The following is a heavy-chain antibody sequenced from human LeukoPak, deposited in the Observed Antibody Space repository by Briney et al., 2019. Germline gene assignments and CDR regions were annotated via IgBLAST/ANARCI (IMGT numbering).Heavy chain of an antibody. D-gene: IGHD3-10*01. CDR2: IYTSGST. V-gene: IGHV4-4*07. J-gene: IGHJ6*03. CDR1: GGSISSYY. CDR3: ARSRGVLGVYYHYMDV. Sequence: SETLSLTCTVSGGSISSYYWSWIRQPAGKGLEWIGRIYTSGSTNYNPSLKSRVTISVDKSKNQFSLKLSSVTAADTAVYYCARSRGVLGVYYHYMDVWGKGTTVTVSS.